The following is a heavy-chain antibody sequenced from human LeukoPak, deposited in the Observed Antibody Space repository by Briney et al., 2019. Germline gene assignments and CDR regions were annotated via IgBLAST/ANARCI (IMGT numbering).Heavy chain of an antibody. D-gene: IGHD3-10*01. CDR3: AKGYGSGTRYGMDV. V-gene: IGHV3-30*02. Sequence: PGGSLRLSCAASGFTFSNYGMHWVRQAPGKGLEWVAFIRYDGSNKYYADSVKGRFTISRDNSKNTLYLQMNSLRAEDTAVYYCAKGYGSGTRYGMDVWGQGTTVTVSS. CDR1: GFTFSNYG. CDR2: IRYDGSNK. J-gene: IGHJ6*02.